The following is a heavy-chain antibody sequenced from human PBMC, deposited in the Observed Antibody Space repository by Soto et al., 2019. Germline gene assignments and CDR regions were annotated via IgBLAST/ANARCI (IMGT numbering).Heavy chain of an antibody. CDR3: ARDMESGGRGGMDV. J-gene: IGHJ6*02. Sequence: QVQLQESGPGLVKPSQTLSLTCTVSGGSISSGDYYWGWIRQPQGKGLEWIGYVYYSGSTYYNPSLMSRVTISVDPAKNQFSLKLSSVTAADTAVYYCARDMESGGRGGMDVWGQGTTVTVSS. CDR1: GGSISSGDYY. CDR2: VYYSGST. D-gene: IGHD2-15*01. V-gene: IGHV4-30-4*01.